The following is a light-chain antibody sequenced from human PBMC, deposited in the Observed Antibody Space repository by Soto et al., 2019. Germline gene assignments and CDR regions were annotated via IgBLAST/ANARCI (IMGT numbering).Light chain of an antibody. Sequence: EIVLTQSPATLSLSPGESATLSCRASQTVGRYLAWYQQKPGQAPRLLMYHASDRATGIPARFSGSGSETDFALTISSLEPEDFAIDYCQQRRDWPLITCGQGTRLEI. CDR2: HAS. CDR1: QTVGRY. CDR3: QQRRDWPLIT. J-gene: IGKJ5*01. V-gene: IGKV3-11*01.